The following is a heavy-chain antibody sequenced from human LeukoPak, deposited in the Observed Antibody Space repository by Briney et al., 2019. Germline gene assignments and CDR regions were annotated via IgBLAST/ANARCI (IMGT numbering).Heavy chain of an antibody. CDR2: ISAYNGNT. J-gene: IGHJ6*03. V-gene: IGHV1-18*01. D-gene: IGHD3-3*01. CDR3: ARVLALKVDDFWSGFYMDV. CDR1: GYTFTSYG. Sequence: GASVKVSCKASGYTFTSYGISWVRQAPGQGLEWMGWISAYNGNTNYAQKLQGRVTMTTDTSTSTAYMELRSLRSDDTAVYYCARVLALKVDDFWSGFYMDVWGKGTTVTVSS.